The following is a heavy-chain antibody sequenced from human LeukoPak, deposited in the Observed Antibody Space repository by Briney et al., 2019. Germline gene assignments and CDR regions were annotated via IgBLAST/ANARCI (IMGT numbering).Heavy chain of an antibody. Sequence: PSETLSLTCAVYGGSFSGYYWSWIRQPPGKGLEWIGEINHSGSTNYNPSLKSRVTISVDTSKNQLSLKLSSVTAADTAVYYCARTGFSGWYYWGQGTLVTVSS. D-gene: IGHD6-19*01. V-gene: IGHV4-34*01. J-gene: IGHJ4*02. CDR3: ARTGFSGWYY. CDR1: GGSFSGYY. CDR2: INHSGST.